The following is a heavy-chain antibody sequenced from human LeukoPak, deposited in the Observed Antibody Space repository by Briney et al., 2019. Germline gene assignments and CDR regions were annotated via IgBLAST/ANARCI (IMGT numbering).Heavy chain of an antibody. J-gene: IGHJ4*02. Sequence: GGSLRLSCAASGFTFSNAWMSWVRQAPGKGLEWVGRIKSKTDGGTTDYAAPVKGRFTISRDDSKNTLYLQMNGLKTEDTAVYYCTTLGYCSSTSCYNWGQGTLVTVSS. CDR1: GFTFSNAW. CDR2: IKSKTDGGTT. D-gene: IGHD2-2*02. V-gene: IGHV3-15*01. CDR3: TTLGYCSSTSCYN.